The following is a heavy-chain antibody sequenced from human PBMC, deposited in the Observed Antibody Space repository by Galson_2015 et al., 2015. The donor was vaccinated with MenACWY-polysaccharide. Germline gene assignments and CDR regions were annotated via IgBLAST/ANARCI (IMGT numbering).Heavy chain of an antibody. D-gene: IGHD3-3*01. CDR3: AKDSTDFWSVAGRFDH. Sequence: VRQAPGKGLEWVSAIRSSGTHTYYADSVKGRFTISRDNSKNTLYLQMNSLRAEDTAVYYCAKDSTDFWSVAGRFDHWGQGTLVTVSS. J-gene: IGHJ5*02. V-gene: IGHV3-23*01. CDR2: IRSSGTHT.